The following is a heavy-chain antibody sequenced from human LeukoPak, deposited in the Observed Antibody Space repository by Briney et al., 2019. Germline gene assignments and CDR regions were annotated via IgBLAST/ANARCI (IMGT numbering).Heavy chain of an antibody. CDR2: ISWNSGSI. V-gene: IGHV3-9*01. J-gene: IGHJ3*02. D-gene: IGHD3-3*01. CDR3: AKDIGLRFLEWLLAIAFDI. Sequence: PGGSLRLSCAGSGFIFNNYSMHWVRQPPGKGLEWVSGISWNSGSIDYADSVKGRFTISRDNAKNSLYLQMNSVRAEDTAMYYCAKDIGLRFLEWLLAIAFDIWAQGTMVTVSS. CDR1: GFIFNNYS.